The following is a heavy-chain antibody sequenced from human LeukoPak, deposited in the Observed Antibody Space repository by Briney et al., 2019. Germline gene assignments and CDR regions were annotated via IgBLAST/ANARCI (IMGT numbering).Heavy chain of an antibody. CDR1: GYTFTGYY. Sequence: GASVKVSCKASGYTFTGYYMHWVRQAPGQGLEWMGWINPNSGGTNYAQKFQGRVTMTRDTSISTAYMELSRLRSDDTAVYYCARDLASLYSSSWYGGLLGFDPWGQGTLVTVSS. CDR3: ARDLASLYSSSWYGGLLGFDP. CDR2: INPNSGGT. D-gene: IGHD6-13*01. V-gene: IGHV1-2*02. J-gene: IGHJ5*02.